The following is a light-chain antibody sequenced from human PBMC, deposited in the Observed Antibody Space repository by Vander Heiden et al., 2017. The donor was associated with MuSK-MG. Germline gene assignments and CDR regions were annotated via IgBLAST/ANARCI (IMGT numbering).Light chain of an antibody. V-gene: IGKV1-9*01. CDR2: TAS. CDR1: QGISSY. CDR3: QQRSNYPPWT. J-gene: IGKJ1*01. Sequence: IQLTQSPSSLSASVGDRVTITCRASQGISSYLGWYQQKPGKAPQFLIYTASTLPSGVPPKFSGSGAGTEFTLTISSRQPEDFATYYCQQRSNYPPWTFGQGTKVEIK.